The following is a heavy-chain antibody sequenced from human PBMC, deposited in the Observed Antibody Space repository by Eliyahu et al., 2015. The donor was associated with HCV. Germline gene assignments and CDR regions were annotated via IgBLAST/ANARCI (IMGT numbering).Heavy chain of an antibody. J-gene: IGHJ6*02. CDR1: GGSIXSXSYY. D-gene: IGHD6-19*01. Sequence: QLQLQESGPGLVKPSETLSLTCTVSGGSIXSXSYYXGWIRQPPGKGLXWXGXIXXSGSTYYNPSLKSRVTISVDTSKNQFSLKLSSVTAADTAVYYCARQKNSKYSSGPGDYYYGMDVWGQGTTVTVSS. CDR3: ARQKNSKYSSGPGDYYYGMDV. CDR2: IXXSGST. V-gene: IGHV4-39*01.